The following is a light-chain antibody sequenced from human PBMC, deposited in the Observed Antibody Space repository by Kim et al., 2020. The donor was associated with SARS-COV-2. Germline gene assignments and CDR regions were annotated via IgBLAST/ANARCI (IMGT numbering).Light chain of an antibody. Sequence: ASVEDRGTITCRRKQSSSSHINWYQQKPGRAPKLLISAASTLQGGVPSRFSGSGSETDFTLTISSLQPEDFATYFCKQSYITPFTFGPGTKVDIK. V-gene: IGKV1-39*01. CDR2: AAS. CDR3: KQSYITPFT. CDR1: QSSSSH. J-gene: IGKJ3*01.